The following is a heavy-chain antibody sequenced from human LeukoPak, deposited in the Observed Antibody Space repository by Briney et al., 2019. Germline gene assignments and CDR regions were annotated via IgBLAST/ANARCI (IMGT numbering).Heavy chain of an antibody. CDR1: GFTFDDYA. D-gene: IGHD3-10*02. V-gene: IGHV3-11*04. Sequence: NAGGSLRLSCAASGFTFDDYAMSWIRQAPGKGLEWVSYISNSGSTIYYADSLKGRFTVSRDNAKNSLYLQMNSLRAEDTAVYYCAELGITMIGGVWGKGTTVTISS. J-gene: IGHJ6*04. CDR3: AELGITMIGGV. CDR2: ISNSGSTI.